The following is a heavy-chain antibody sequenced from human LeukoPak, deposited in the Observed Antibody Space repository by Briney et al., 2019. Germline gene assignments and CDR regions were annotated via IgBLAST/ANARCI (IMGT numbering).Heavy chain of an antibody. V-gene: IGHV3-9*01. CDR1: GFTFDDYA. J-gene: IGHJ4*02. CDR3: AKAVGDAYFDN. Sequence: GRSLRLSCAASGFTFDDYAMYWVRQAPGKGLEWVSSISWNSGSIGYADAVKGQFTISRDNAKNSLYLQMNGLRAEDTALYFCAKAVGDAYFDNWGQGTLVTVSS. CDR2: ISWNSGSI. D-gene: IGHD3-10*01.